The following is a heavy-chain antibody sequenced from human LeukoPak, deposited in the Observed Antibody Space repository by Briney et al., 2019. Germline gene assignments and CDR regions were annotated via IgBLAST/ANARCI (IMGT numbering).Heavy chain of an antibody. Sequence: SETLSLTCTVSGASVSTGSYYWSWIRQPPGKGLEWIGSIYYSGSTNYNPSLKSRVTISVDTSKNQLSLKLSSVTAADTAVYYCARQYRLSSSDPYYYGMDVWGQGTTVTVSS. D-gene: IGHD6-6*01. CDR2: IYYSGST. J-gene: IGHJ6*02. V-gene: IGHV4-61*01. CDR3: ARQYRLSSSDPYYYGMDV. CDR1: GASVSTGSYY.